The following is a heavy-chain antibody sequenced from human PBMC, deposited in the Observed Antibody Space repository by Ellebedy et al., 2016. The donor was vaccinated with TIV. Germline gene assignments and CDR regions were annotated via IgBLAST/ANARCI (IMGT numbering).Heavy chain of an antibody. D-gene: IGHD3-3*01. CDR3: ARGFQ. Sequence: PGGSLRLSCVDSAFSFSTDWMSWVRQAPGKGLEWVATIKPDGSEKEYVDSVKGRFTISRDNAKKSLYLQMNSLTAEDTAMYYCARGFQWGQGILVTVSS. CDR1: AFSFSTDW. CDR2: IKPDGSEK. J-gene: IGHJ4*02. V-gene: IGHV3-7*01.